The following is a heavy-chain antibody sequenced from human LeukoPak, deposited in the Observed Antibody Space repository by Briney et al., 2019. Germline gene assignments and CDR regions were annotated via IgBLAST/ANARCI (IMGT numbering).Heavy chain of an antibody. Sequence: GGSLRLSCAASGFTFDDYGMSWVRQAPGKGLEWVSGINWNGGSTGYADSVKGRFTISRDNSKNTLYLQMNSLRAEDTAVYYCASPSGSYYFDYWGQGTLVTVSS. CDR1: GFTFDDYG. J-gene: IGHJ4*02. CDR2: INWNGGST. CDR3: ASPSGSYYFDY. D-gene: IGHD1-26*01. V-gene: IGHV3-20*04.